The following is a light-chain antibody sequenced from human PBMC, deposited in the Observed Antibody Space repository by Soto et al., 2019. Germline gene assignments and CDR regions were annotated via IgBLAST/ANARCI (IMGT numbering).Light chain of an antibody. V-gene: IGLV2-14*01. Sequence: QSALTQPASVSGSPGQSITISCTGTSSDVGGYKFVSWYQQHPGRAPKLMIYEVSNRPSGISNRFSGSKSGNTASLTISGLQAEDEADYYCSSYTTSRTLEVFGTGTKVTVL. J-gene: IGLJ1*01. CDR3: SSYTTSRTLEV. CDR1: SSDVGGYKF. CDR2: EVS.